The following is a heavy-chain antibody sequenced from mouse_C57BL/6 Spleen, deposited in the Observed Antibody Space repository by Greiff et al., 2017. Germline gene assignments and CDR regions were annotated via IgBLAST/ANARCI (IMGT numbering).Heavy chain of an antibody. CDR1: GYTFTSYG. CDR3: ARRGLGYWYVDV. Sequence: VQLQQSGAELARPGASVKLSCKASGYTFTSYGISWVKQRTGQGLEWIGEIYPRSGNTYYNEKFKGKATLTADTSSSTAYMELRSLTSEDSAVYFCARRGLGYWYVDVWGTGTTVTVSS. D-gene: IGHD4-1*01. CDR2: IYPRSGNT. V-gene: IGHV1-81*01. J-gene: IGHJ1*03.